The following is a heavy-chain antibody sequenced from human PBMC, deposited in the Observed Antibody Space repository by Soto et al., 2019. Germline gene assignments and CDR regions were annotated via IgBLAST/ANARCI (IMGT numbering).Heavy chain of an antibody. CDR2: IYYSGST. CDR3: ARAGRGYSSGWYRYYYYYGMDV. J-gene: IGHJ6*02. Sequence: SETLALTCTVSGGSISSGDYYWSWIRQPPGKGLEWIGYIYYSGSTYYNPSLKSRVTISVDTSKNQVSLKLRSVTAADTAVYYCARAGRGYSSGWYRYYYYYGMDVWGQGTTVTVSS. V-gene: IGHV4-30-4*01. D-gene: IGHD6-19*01. CDR1: GGSISSGDYY.